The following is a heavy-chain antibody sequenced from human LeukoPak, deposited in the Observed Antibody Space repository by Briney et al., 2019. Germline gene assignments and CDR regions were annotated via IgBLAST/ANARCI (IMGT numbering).Heavy chain of an antibody. D-gene: IGHD4-17*01. Sequence: GGPLRLSCAASGFTFSSYAMSWVRQAPGKGLEWVSAISGSGGSTYYADSVKGRFTISRDNSKNTLYLQMNSLRAEDTAVYYCAKTPSDYGDYPSWSRFDYWGQGTLVTVSS. CDR1: GFTFSSYA. CDR3: AKTPSDYGDYPSWSRFDY. CDR2: ISGSGGST. V-gene: IGHV3-23*01. J-gene: IGHJ4*02.